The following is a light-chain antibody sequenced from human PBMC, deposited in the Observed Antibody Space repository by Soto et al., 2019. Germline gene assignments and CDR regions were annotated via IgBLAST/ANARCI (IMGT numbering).Light chain of an antibody. CDR3: QPYGNSPQGT. CDR1: QSLVHSDGNTY. CDR2: KIS. J-gene: IGKJ5*01. V-gene: IGKV2-24*01. Sequence: DIVMTQTPLSSTVTLGQPASISCRSSQSLVHSDGNTYLNWLQQRPGQPPRLLIYKISNRFSGVPDRFTGIGAFTHFTLTITRLEPEDFAVYFCQPYGNSPQGTVGQGTRLEIK.